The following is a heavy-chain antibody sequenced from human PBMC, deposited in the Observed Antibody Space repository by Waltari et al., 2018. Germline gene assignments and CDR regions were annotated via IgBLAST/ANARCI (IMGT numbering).Heavy chain of an antibody. CDR3: AREGYSSSPGWWFDP. Sequence: VQLVQSGAEVKKPGASVKVSCKASGYTFTSYDINWVRKATGQGLEWVSYISSSSSTIYYADSVKGRFTISRDNAKNSLYLQMNSLRAEDTAVYYCAREGYSSSPGWWFDPWGQGTLVTVSS. CDR1: GYTFTSYD. CDR2: ISSSSSTI. D-gene: IGHD6-6*01. J-gene: IGHJ5*02. V-gene: IGHV3-48*04.